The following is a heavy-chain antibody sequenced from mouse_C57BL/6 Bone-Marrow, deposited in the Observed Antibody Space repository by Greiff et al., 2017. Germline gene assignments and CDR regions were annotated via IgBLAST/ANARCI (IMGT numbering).Heavy chain of an antibody. J-gene: IGHJ2*01. Sequence: QVQLQQSGPELVKPGASVKISCKASGYAFSSSWMNWVKQRPGKGLEWIGRIYPGDGDTNYNGKFKGKATLTADKSTSTAYMQLSSLTSEDSAVYFCARFLTAYCYFDYWGQGTTLTVS. CDR1: GYAFSSSW. V-gene: IGHV1-82*01. CDR2: IYPGDGDT. CDR3: ARFLTAYCYFDY. D-gene: IGHD1-1*01.